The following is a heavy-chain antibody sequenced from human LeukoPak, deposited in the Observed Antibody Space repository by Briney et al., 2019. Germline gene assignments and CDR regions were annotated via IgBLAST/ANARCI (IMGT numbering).Heavy chain of an antibody. J-gene: IGHJ6*02. Sequence: SETLSLTCTVSGGSISSSSYYWSWIRQPPGKGLEWIGYIYYSGSTNYNPSLKSRVTISVDTSKNQFSLKLSSVTAADTAVYYCARAEVPYYYYGMDVWGQGTTVTVSS. CDR3: ARAEVPYYYYGMDV. V-gene: IGHV4-61*01. CDR1: GGSISSSSYY. CDR2: IYYSGST.